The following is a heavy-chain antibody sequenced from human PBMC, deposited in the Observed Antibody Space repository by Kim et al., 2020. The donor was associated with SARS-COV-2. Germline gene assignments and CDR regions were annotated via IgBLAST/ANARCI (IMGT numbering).Heavy chain of an antibody. V-gene: IGHV3-23*01. Sequence: GSLRLSCVVSGFPFSNYAMTWVRQAPGKGLEWVSVSSPSGDSTYYADSVRGRFTISRDNSKNTLYLQMNSLRADDTAVYYCARDDTITLVRGVFNYWGQGTLVTVSS. J-gene: IGHJ4*02. CDR2: SSPSGDST. CDR1: GFPFSNYA. CDR3: ARDDTITLVRGVFNY. D-gene: IGHD3-10*01.